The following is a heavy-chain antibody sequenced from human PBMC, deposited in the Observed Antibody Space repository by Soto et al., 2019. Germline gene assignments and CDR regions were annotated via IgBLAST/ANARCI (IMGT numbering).Heavy chain of an antibody. CDR3: ARDFNSIFDDFADMRWNFDP. Sequence: SETLSLTCSVTGGSINNYYWSWVRQSAGKGLEWIGRVFTTGTADYNPSLKGRVTISVDTSKNQFSLSLRSVTAADTAIYYCARDFNSIFDDFADMRWNFDPWGQGTLVTVSS. CDR2: VFTTGTA. D-gene: IGHD3-3*02. CDR1: GGSINNYY. J-gene: IGHJ5*02. V-gene: IGHV4-4*07.